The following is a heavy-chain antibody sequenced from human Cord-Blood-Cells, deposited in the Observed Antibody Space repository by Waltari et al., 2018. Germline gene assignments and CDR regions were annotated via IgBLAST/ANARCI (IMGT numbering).Heavy chain of an antibody. CDR2: IYSGSST. V-gene: IGHV3-53*01. D-gene: IGHD2-2*01. CDR3: ATVPAAIDHDAFDI. Sequence: EVQLVESGGGVLHPGWSRRLSFAALSCTVSINDSPWSGQAPGKGLEGVSVIYSGSSTYYADSVKGLFTISRDNSKNTLYLQMNRLRAEDTAVYYCATVPAAIDHDAFDIWGQGTMVTVSS. J-gene: IGHJ3*02. CDR1: SCTVSIND.